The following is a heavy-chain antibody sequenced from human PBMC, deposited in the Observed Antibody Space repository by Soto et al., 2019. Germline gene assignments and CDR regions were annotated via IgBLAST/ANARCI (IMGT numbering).Heavy chain of an antibody. J-gene: IGHJ6*03. CDR3: AREVVPATVDFYYYYIDF. Sequence: QVQLQESGPGLVKPSQTLSLTCTVSGGFISSGDYYWNWIRQLPGKGLEWIGYIEHSGSSFYNQYLKGRVALALDTSKNQFSLKLNSVTAADTAVYYCAREVVPATVDFYYYYIDFWGKGTTVTVSS. V-gene: IGHV4-31*03. CDR1: GGFISSGDYY. D-gene: IGHD2-2*01. CDR2: IEHSGSS.